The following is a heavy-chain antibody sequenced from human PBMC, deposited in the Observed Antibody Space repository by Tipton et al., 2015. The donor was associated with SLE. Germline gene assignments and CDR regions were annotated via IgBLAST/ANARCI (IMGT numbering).Heavy chain of an antibody. Sequence: TLSLTCSLYGESFSDYYWTWIRQPPGKGLEWIGEINHNGRTNYSPSLTSRVNISIDTSKNQFYLRLSSVTAADTAVYYCARHFGLVGSTVFYFFGLDVWGLGTTVTVSS. D-gene: IGHD1-26*01. CDR2: INHNGRT. CDR1: GESFSDYY. V-gene: IGHV4-34*01. CDR3: ARHFGLVGSTVFYFFGLDV. J-gene: IGHJ6*02.